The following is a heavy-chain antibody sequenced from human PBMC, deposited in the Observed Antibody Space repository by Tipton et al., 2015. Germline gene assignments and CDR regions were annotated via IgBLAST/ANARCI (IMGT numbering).Heavy chain of an antibody. V-gene: IGHV4-4*07. CDR3: ARATGAGHFDY. J-gene: IGHJ4*02. CDR2: IQTSGNT. CDR1: GDSISNYF. Sequence: TLSLTCTIPGDSISNYFWSWIRQPAGKGLEWIGRIQTSGNTNYNPSLKSRVTMSADTSKNQFSLKLSSVTAADTAVYYCARATGAGHFDYWGQGTLVTVSS. D-gene: IGHD1-14*01.